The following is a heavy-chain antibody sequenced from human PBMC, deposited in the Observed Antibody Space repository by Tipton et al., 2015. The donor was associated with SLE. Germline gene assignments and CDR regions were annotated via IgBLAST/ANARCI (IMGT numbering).Heavy chain of an antibody. CDR2: TFYSGRT. V-gene: IGHV4-59*12. CDR3: ARTMGSAVAGPIDY. Sequence: TLSLTCSVSGGSINNYYWTWVRQPPGKGLEWIAVTFYSGRTNYNPSLKARVTISVDTSNDSFSLRLTSVTAADTAVYYCARTMGSAVAGPIDYWGQGTLVTVSS. J-gene: IGHJ4*02. D-gene: IGHD6-19*01. CDR1: GGSINNYY.